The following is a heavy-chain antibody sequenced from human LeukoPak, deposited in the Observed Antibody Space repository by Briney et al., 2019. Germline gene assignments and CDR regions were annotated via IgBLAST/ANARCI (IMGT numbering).Heavy chain of an antibody. Sequence: PGGSLRLSCAASGFTFSSYSMNWVRQAPGKGLEWVSSISSSSSYIYYADSVKGRFTISRDNAKNSLYLQMNSLRAEDTAVYYCARSRDIVLMVLDYWGQGTLVTVSS. D-gene: IGHD2-8*01. CDR2: ISSSSSYI. CDR3: ARSRDIVLMVLDY. V-gene: IGHV3-21*01. CDR1: GFTFSSYS. J-gene: IGHJ4*02.